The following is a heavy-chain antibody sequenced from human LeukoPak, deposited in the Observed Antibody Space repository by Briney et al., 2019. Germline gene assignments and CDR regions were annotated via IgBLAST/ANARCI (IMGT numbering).Heavy chain of an antibody. CDR3: ARELITMVRGVTYNWFDP. V-gene: IGHV4-59*01. J-gene: IGHJ5*02. CDR1: GGSISSYY. D-gene: IGHD3-10*01. Sequence: PSETLSLTCTVSGGSISSYYWSWIRQPPGKGLEWIGYIYYSGSTNYNPYLKSRVTISVDTSKNQFSLKLSSVTAADTAVYYCARELITMVRGVTYNWFDPWGQGTLVTVSS. CDR2: IYYSGST.